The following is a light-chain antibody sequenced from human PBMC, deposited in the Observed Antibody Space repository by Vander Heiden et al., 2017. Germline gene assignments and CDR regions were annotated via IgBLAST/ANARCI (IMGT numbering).Light chain of an antibody. Sequence: EIVLTQCPGTLSLSPGERATLSCRASQSVSSSYLAWYQQKPGQAPRLLIYGASSRATGIPDRFSGSGSGTDFTLTISRLEPEDFAVYYCQQYGSFTFGPGTKVDIK. J-gene: IGKJ3*01. V-gene: IGKV3-20*01. CDR2: GAS. CDR1: QSVSSSY. CDR3: QQYGSFT.